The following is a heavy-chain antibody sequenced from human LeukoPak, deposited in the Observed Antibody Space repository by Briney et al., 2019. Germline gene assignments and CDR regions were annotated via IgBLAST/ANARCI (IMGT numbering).Heavy chain of an antibody. J-gene: IGHJ2*01. CDR2: IYYTGGT. CDR3: ARDVTTVTLAWFFDP. V-gene: IGHV4-31*03. D-gene: IGHD4-17*01. Sequence: SETLSLTCTVSGGSISSGGYYWSWIRQHPGKGLEWIGYIYYTGGTDYNPSLKSRATISVDTSKSQFSLKLSSVTAADTAVYYCARDVTTVTLAWFFDPWGRGTLVTVSS. CDR1: GGSISSGGYY.